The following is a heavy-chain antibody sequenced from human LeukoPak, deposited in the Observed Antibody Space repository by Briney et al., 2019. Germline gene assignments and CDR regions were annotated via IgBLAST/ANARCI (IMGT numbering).Heavy chain of an antibody. D-gene: IGHD3-3*01. CDR1: GFTFSSYR. CDR3: ARSITIFGVVTIRQAFDI. Sequence: QPGGSLRLSCAASGFTFSSYRMSWVRQAPGKGLEWVANIKQDGSEKYYVDSVKGRFTISRDNAKNSLYLQMNSLRAEDTAVYYCARSITIFGVVTIRQAFDIWGQGTMVTVSS. V-gene: IGHV3-7*01. J-gene: IGHJ3*02. CDR2: IKQDGSEK.